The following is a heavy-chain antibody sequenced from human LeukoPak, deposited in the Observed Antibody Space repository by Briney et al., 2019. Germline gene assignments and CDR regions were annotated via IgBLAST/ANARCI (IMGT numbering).Heavy chain of an antibody. V-gene: IGHV1-18*01. Sequence: ASVKVSCKASGYTFTSYGISWVRQAPGQGLEWMGWISAYNGNTNYAQKLQGRVTMTTDTSTSTAYMELRSLRSDDTAVYYCARDTEITMVQGVIPSLDYWGQGTLVTVPS. CDR2: ISAYNGNT. D-gene: IGHD3-10*01. CDR1: GYTFTSYG. CDR3: ARDTEITMVQGVIPSLDY. J-gene: IGHJ4*02.